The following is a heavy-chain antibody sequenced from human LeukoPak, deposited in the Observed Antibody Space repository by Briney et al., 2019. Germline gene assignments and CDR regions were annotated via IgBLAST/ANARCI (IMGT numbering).Heavy chain of an antibody. CDR1: GFTFSSYS. CDR3: ARGRDSFDY. V-gene: IGHV3-48*02. Sequence: GGPLRLSCAASGFTFSSYSMNWVRQAPGKGLEWISYISSSSGTIYYADSVTGRFTVSRDNAKSSVFLQMNSLRDEDTAVYFCARGRDSFDYWGQGTLVTVSS. J-gene: IGHJ4*02. D-gene: IGHD5-24*01. CDR2: ISSSSGTI.